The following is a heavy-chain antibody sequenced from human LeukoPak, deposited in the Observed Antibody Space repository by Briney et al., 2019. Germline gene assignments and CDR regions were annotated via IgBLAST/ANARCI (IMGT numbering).Heavy chain of an antibody. Sequence: GGSLRLSCAASGFSFSNAWMTWVRQAPGKGLEWVGHIKSKADGGTTDYAAPVKGRFTISRHDSQNTLFLQMNSLKTEDTAVYYCTGGSYAIFDRWGQGTLVTVSS. J-gene: IGHJ4*02. V-gene: IGHV3-15*01. CDR1: GFSFSNAW. D-gene: IGHD3-3*01. CDR2: IKSKADGGTT. CDR3: TGGSYAIFDR.